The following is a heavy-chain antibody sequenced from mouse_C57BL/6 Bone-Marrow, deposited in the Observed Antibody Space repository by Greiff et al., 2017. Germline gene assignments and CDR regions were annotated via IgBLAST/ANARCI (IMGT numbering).Heavy chain of an antibody. J-gene: IGHJ1*03. CDR2: IDPSDSET. V-gene: IGHV1-52*01. CDR3: ASSYGVWYFDV. D-gene: IGHD1-1*01. Sequence: QVQLQQPGAELVRPGSSVKLSCKASGYTFTSYWMHWVKQRPIQGLEWIGNIDPSDSETHYNQKFKDKATLTVDKSSSTAYMQIRRLTSEDSAVDYYASSYGVWYFDVWGTGTTVTVSS. CDR1: GYTFTSYW.